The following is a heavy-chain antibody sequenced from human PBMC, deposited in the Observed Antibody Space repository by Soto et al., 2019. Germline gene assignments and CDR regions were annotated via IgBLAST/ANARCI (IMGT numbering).Heavy chain of an antibody. CDR1: GFTFRSYA. Sequence: QPGGSLRLSCAASGFTFRSYAMGWVRQAPGKGLEWVSSIGTSGAAYYADSVKGRFTISRDNPDNALYLQLNILRSEDTAVYYCAARGRFYFDYWGQGILVTVSS. V-gene: IGHV3-23*01. CDR2: IGTSGAA. CDR3: AARGRFYFDY. D-gene: IGHD1-26*01. J-gene: IGHJ4*02.